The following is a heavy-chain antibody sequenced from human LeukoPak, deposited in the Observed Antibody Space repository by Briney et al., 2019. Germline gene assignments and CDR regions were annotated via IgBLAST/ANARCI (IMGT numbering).Heavy chain of an antibody. CDR2: ISSSGSII. D-gene: IGHD2-2*03. J-gene: IGHJ3*02. CDR1: GFTLSSYN. CDR3: AKVRGYCSSHSWYGAFDI. Sequence: GGSLRLSCVASGFTLSSYNMNWVRQAPGKGLEWVSYISSSGSIIYYAGSVKGRFTISRDNAKNSLYLQMNSLRAEDTAVYYCAKVRGYCSSHSWYGAFDIWGQGTMVTVSS. V-gene: IGHV3-48*01.